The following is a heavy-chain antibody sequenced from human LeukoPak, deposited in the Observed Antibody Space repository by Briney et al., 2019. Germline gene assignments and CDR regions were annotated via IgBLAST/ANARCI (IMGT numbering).Heavy chain of an antibody. CDR1: GGSVSSGSYY. CDR2: IYYSGST. V-gene: IGHV4-61*01. CDR3: AREGSGWHPPDY. J-gene: IGHJ4*02. D-gene: IGHD6-19*01. Sequence: SETLSLTCTVSGGSVSSGSYYWSWIRQPPGKGLEWIGYIYYSGSTNYNPSLKSRVTISVDTSKNQFSLKLSSVTAADTAMYYCAREGSGWHPPDYWGQGTLVTVSS.